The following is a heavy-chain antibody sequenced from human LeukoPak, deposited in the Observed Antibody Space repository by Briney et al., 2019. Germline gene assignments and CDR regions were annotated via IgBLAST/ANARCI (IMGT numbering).Heavy chain of an antibody. CDR1: GFTFRNYW. V-gene: IGHV3-7*05. Sequence: GGSLRLSCAASGFTFRNYWMSWVRQAPGKGLEWVASINEDGSKKYYVDSVKGRFTISRDNAKNSLYLQMNSLGAEDTAVYYCARTYYQDSSGYYYENYDYYAMDVGGQGTTVTVSS. D-gene: IGHD3-22*01. J-gene: IGHJ6*02. CDR3: ARTYYQDSSGYYYENYDYYAMDV. CDR2: INEDGSKK.